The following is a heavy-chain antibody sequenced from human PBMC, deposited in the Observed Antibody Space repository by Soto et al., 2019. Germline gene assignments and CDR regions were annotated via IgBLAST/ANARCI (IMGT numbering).Heavy chain of an antibody. CDR2: ISSSSSYI. CDR3: ASRITIFGVLIIPQFV. J-gene: IGHJ6*04. Sequence: PGKGLEWVSSISSSSSYIYYADSVKGRFTISRDNAKNSLYLQMNSLRAEDTAVYYCASRITIFGVLIIPQFVWGKGTRASVSS. V-gene: IGHV3-21*01. D-gene: IGHD3-3*01.